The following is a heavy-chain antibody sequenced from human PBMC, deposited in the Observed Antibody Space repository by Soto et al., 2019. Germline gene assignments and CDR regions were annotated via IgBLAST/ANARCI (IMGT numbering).Heavy chain of an antibody. V-gene: IGHV4-31*03. Sequence: SETLSLTCTVSGGSISSGCYYWSWIRQHPGKGLEWIGYIYYSGSTYYNPSLKSRVTISVDTSKNQFFLKLRSVTAADTAVYYCARAVVAYNWFDPWGQGTQVTVSS. J-gene: IGHJ5*02. CDR2: IYYSGST. D-gene: IGHD3-3*02. CDR3: ARAVVAYNWFDP. CDR1: GGSISSGCYY.